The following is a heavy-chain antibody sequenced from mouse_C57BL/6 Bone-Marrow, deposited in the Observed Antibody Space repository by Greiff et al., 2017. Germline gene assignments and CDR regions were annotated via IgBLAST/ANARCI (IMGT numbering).Heavy chain of an antibody. CDR1: GFTFSSYA. CDR2: ISSGGDYI. D-gene: IGHD1-1*01. Sequence: EVQLVESGEGLVKPGGSLKLSCAASGFTFSSYAMSWVRQTPEKRLEWVAYISSGGDYIYYADTVKGRFTISRDNARNTLYLKMSSLKSEDTAMYYCTKLLRFCWYFDVWGTGTTVTVSS. J-gene: IGHJ1*03. V-gene: IGHV5-9-1*02. CDR3: TKLLRFCWYFDV.